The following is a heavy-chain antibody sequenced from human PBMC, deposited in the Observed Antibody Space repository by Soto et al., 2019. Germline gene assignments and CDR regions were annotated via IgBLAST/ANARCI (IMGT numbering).Heavy chain of an antibody. CDR1: GGSISSSSYY. D-gene: IGHD1-26*01. V-gene: IGHV4-39*01. CDR3: ARYGVEEATRFDY. J-gene: IGHJ4*02. Sequence: SETLSLTCTVSGGSISSSSYYWGWIRQPPGKGLEWIGSIYYSGSTYYNPSLKSRVTISVDTSKNQFSLKLSSVTAADTAVYYCARYGVEEATRFDYWGQGTLVTVSS. CDR2: IYYSGST.